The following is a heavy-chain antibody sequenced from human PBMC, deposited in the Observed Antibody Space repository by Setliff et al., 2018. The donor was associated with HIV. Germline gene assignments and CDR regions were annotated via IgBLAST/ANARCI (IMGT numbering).Heavy chain of an antibody. CDR2: INHSGST. CDR3: ARGGVKEDIVVVVAATPNYYYYGMDV. Sequence: SETLSLTCSVSGGSITGYYWSWIRQPPGKGLEWIGEINHSGSTNYNPSLKGRVTISVDTSKNQFSLKLSYVTAADTAVYYCARGGVKEDIVVVVAATPNYYYYGMDVWGQGTTVTVSS. V-gene: IGHV4-34*01. CDR1: GGSITGYY. D-gene: IGHD2-15*01. J-gene: IGHJ6*02.